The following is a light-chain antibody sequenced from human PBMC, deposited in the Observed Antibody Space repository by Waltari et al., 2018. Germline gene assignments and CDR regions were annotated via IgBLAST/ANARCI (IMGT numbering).Light chain of an antibody. Sequence: IVLPQSPGTLSLSHGERATLSGRASQSVRSSSLAWYQQKPGQAPRLLILGASSRATGIPDRFSGSGSGTDFTLTISRLEPEDFAVYYCQQYGSSPLTFGGGTKVEIK. J-gene: IGKJ4*01. CDR3: QQYGSSPLT. V-gene: IGKV3-20*01. CDR2: GAS. CDR1: QSVRSSS.